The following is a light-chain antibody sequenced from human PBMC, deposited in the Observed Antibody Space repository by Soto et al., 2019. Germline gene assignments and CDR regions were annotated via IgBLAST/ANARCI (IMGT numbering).Light chain of an antibody. CDR1: SSGIGAPFD. CDR3: QSYDSSLGGSV. J-gene: IGLJ1*01. Sequence: QLVLTQPPSVSGAPGQRVTISCTGSSSGIGAPFDVHWYQQLPGTAPQLLIYANNNRPSGVPDRFSGSKSGTSASLAIAGLQAEDEADYYCQSYDSSLGGSVFGTGTKLTVL. V-gene: IGLV1-40*01. CDR2: ANN.